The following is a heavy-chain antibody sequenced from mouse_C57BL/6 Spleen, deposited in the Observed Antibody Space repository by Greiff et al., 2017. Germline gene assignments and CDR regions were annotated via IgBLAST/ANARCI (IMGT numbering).Heavy chain of an antibody. Sequence: EVKLMESGGGLVKPGGSLKLSCAASGFTFSSYAMSWVRQTPEKRLEWVATISDGGSYTYYPDNVKGRFTISRDNAKNNLYLQMSHLKSKDTAMYYCARDGDDYDKAWFAYWGQGTLVTVSA. CDR1: GFTFSSYA. CDR3: ARDGDDYDKAWFAY. D-gene: IGHD2-4*01. CDR2: ISDGGSYT. J-gene: IGHJ3*01. V-gene: IGHV5-4*01.